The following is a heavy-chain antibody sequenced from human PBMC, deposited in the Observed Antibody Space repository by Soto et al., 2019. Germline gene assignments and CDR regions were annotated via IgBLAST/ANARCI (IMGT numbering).Heavy chain of an antibody. J-gene: IGHJ6*03. D-gene: IGHD3-16*01. CDR1: GGSISSHY. V-gene: IGHV4-59*11. CDR2: IYDSGST. Sequence: QVQLQESGPGLVKPSETLSLTCTVSGGSISSHYWSWIRQPPGKGLEWIGYIYDSGSTNYNPSLKSRVTISVDTSKNQFSLKLSSVTAADTAVYYCAREGSYGYYYYMDVWGKGTTVTVSS. CDR3: AREGSYGYYYYMDV.